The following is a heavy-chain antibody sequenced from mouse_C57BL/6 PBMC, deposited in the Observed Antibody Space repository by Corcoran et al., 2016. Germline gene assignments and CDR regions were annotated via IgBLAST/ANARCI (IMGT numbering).Heavy chain of an antibody. V-gene: IGHV1-19*01. Sequence: EVQLQQSGPVLVKPGASVKMSCKASGYTFTDYYMNWVKQSHGKSLEWIGVINPYNGGTSYNQKFKGKATLTVDKSSSTAYMELNSLTSGDSAVYYCARRYYYGSSPYYAMDYWGQGTSVTVSS. J-gene: IGHJ4*01. D-gene: IGHD1-1*01. CDR2: INPYNGGT. CDR3: ARRYYYGSSPYYAMDY. CDR1: GYTFTDYY.